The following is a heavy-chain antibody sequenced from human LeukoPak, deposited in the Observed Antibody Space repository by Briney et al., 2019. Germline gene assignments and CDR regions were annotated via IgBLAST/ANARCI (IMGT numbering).Heavy chain of an antibody. Sequence: SQTLSLTCTVSGGSISSGGYYWSWIRQHPGKGLEWIGYIHYSGSTYYNPSLKSRVTISVDTSKNQFSLKLSSVTAADTAVYYCARQDYGDYAAFDIWGQGTMVTVSS. CDR3: ARQDYGDYAAFDI. J-gene: IGHJ3*02. V-gene: IGHV4-31*03. D-gene: IGHD4-17*01. CDR2: IHYSGST. CDR1: GGSISSGGYY.